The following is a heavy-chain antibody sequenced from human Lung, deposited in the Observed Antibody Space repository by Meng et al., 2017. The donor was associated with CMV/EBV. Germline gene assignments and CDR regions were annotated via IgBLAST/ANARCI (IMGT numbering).Heavy chain of an antibody. D-gene: IGHD2-21*02. Sequence: GESXKISCAASAFTVSSNYMSWVRQAPGKGLEWVSVIYSGGITYYAGSVKGRFTISRDNSKNTLYLQMNSLRAEDTAVYYCARGGGGGDLLYYYYGMDVWGQGXTVTVSS. CDR1: AFTVSSNY. CDR3: ARGGGGGDLLYYYYGMDV. V-gene: IGHV3-53*01. CDR2: IYSGGIT. J-gene: IGHJ6*02.